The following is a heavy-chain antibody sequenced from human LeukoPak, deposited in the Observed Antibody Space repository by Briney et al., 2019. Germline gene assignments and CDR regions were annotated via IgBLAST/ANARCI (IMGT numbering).Heavy chain of an antibody. J-gene: IGHJ4*02. Sequence: PSETLSLTCTVSGVSISPYIWNWIRQPPGKELEGIGYIYYSGNTNYNPSLKSRATISVDTSENQFSLKVTSVTAADTAVYYCARTVAGIFDFDYWGQGILVTVSS. CDR2: IYYSGNT. D-gene: IGHD6-19*01. CDR1: GVSISPYI. V-gene: IGHV4-59*01. CDR3: ARTVAGIFDFDY.